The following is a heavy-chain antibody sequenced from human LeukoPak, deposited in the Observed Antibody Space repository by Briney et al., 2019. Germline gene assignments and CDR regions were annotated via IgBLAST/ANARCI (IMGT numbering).Heavy chain of an antibody. CDR1: GYSFSTYW. J-gene: IGHJ4*02. CDR3: ARRVFGSGYYFDY. V-gene: IGHV5-51*01. Sequence: GESLKISCKGSGYSFSTYWIGWVRQMPGKGLEWMGIIYPGDSDTRYSPSFQGQVTISADKSISTAYLQWSSLKASDTAMYYCARRVFGSGYYFDYWGQGTLVTVSS. D-gene: IGHD3-22*01. CDR2: IYPGDSDT.